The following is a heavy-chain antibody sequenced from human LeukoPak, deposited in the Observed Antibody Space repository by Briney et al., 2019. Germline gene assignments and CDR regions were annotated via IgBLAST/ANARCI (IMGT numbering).Heavy chain of an antibody. V-gene: IGHV3-66*04. CDR3: ARPPFDSSWYPRAFDV. D-gene: IGHD6-13*01. Sequence: GGSLRLSCAASGFTVSSNYMSWVRQAPGKGLEWVSLIYSGGSTYYADSVKGRFTISRDNSENTLYLQMNNLRAEDTAVYYCARPPFDSSWYPRAFDVWGQGTMVTVST. CDR1: GFTVSSNY. J-gene: IGHJ3*01. CDR2: IYSGGST.